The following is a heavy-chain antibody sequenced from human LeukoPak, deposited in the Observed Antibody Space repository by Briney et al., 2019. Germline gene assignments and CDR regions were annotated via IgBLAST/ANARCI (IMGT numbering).Heavy chain of an antibody. CDR3: ARRPSWVDSSRWDGYYFDY. CDR2: INHSGST. Sequence: SEPLSLTCAVCGGTFSGYYWSWIRQAPGKGLAWIGEINHSGSTNYNPSLKSRVTISVDTSKNQFSLKLSYVTAADTAVYYCARRPSWVDSSRWDGYYFDYWGQGTLVSVSS. CDR1: GGTFSGYY. V-gene: IGHV4-34*01. D-gene: IGHD6-13*01. J-gene: IGHJ4*02.